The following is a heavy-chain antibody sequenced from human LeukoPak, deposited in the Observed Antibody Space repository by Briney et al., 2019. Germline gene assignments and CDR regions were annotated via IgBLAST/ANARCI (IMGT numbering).Heavy chain of an antibody. D-gene: IGHD6-19*01. Sequence: SETLSLTCAVYGGSFNGYYWSWIRQSPGKGLEWIGEGNHNGGTKYNPSLKSRVTISVDTSKNQFSLKLSSVTAADTAVYYCARGPGSGWYLEYYFDYWGQGTLVTVSS. CDR1: GGSFNGYY. CDR2: GNHNGGT. CDR3: ARGPGSGWYLEYYFDY. V-gene: IGHV4-34*01. J-gene: IGHJ4*02.